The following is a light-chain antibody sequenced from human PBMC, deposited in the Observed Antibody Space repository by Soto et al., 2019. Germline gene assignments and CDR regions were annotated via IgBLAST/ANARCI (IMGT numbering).Light chain of an antibody. J-gene: IGKJ4*01. Sequence: EIVLTQSPATQSLSPGERATLSCRASQSVSSYLAWYQQRPGQAPRLLIYDASNRATGVPARFSGSGSATDFTLTISSLEPEDFAVYYCQHRANWPLTFGGGTKLEIK. V-gene: IGKV3-11*01. CDR1: QSVSSY. CDR3: QHRANWPLT. CDR2: DAS.